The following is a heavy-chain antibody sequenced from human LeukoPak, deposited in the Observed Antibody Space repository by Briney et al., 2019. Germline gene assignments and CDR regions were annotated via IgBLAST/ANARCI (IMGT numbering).Heavy chain of an antibody. CDR3: ASPDSSGYYSHGTFDY. CDR1: GGPISSSSYY. D-gene: IGHD3-22*01. V-gene: IGHV4-39*01. J-gene: IGHJ4*02. CDR2: IYYSGST. Sequence: SETLSLTCTVSGGPISSSSYYWGWIRQPPGKGLEWIGSIYYSGSTYYNPSLKSRVTISVDTSKNQFSLKLSSVTAADTAVYYCASPDSSGYYSHGTFDYWGQGTLVTVSS.